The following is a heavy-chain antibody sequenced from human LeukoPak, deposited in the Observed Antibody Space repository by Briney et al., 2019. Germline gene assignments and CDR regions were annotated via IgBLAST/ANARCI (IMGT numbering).Heavy chain of an antibody. CDR1: GGTFSSYA. CDR3: ARDSNYDSSGYYLCAFDI. Sequence: SVKVSCKASGGTFSSYAISWVRQAPGRGLEWMGRIIPIFGTANYAQKFQGRVTITTDESTSTAYMELSSLRSEDTAVYYCARDSNYDSSGYYLCAFDIWGQGTMVTVSS. CDR2: IIPIFGTA. J-gene: IGHJ3*02. V-gene: IGHV1-69*05. D-gene: IGHD3-22*01.